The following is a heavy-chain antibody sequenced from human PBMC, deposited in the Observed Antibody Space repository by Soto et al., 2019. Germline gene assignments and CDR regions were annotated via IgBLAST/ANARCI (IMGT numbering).Heavy chain of an antibody. J-gene: IGHJ6*02. CDR3: AKDNWNYVFPYYSGMDV. V-gene: IGHV1-69*13. Sequence: ASVKVSCKASGGTFISYAISWVRQAPGQGLEWMGGIIPIFGTANYAQKFQGRVTITADESTSTAYMELSSLRSEDTAVYYCAKDNWNYVFPYYSGMDVWVQGTTVIVSS. D-gene: IGHD1-7*01. CDR2: IIPIFGTA. CDR1: GGTFISYA.